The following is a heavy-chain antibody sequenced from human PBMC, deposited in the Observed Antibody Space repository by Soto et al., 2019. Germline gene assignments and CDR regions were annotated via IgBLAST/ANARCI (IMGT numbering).Heavy chain of an antibody. J-gene: IGHJ4*02. D-gene: IGHD5-12*01. CDR2: LYGSGGGI. V-gene: IGHV3-23*01. Sequence: GGSLRLSCAASGFTFSSYAMIWIRQVPGKGLEWVSGLYGSGGGIHYADSVKGRFTISRDNSAYSVYLQMNDLRVEDSAVYYCAKDAVSLDGVWLAHDWGQGTVVTVSS. CDR1: GFTFSSYA. CDR3: AKDAVSLDGVWLAHD.